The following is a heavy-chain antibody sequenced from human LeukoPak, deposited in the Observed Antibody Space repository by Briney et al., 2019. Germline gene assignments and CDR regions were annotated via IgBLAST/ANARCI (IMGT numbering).Heavy chain of an antibody. CDR1: GGSISSGGYY. CDR3: ARSSGSYSRRFDY. CDR2: INHSGST. V-gene: IGHV4-30-2*01. J-gene: IGHJ4*02. Sequence: PSQTLSLTCTVSGGSISSGGYYWSWIRQPPGKGLEWIGEINHSGSTNYNPSLKSRVTISVDTSKNQFSLKLSSVTAADTAVYYCARSSGSYSRRFDYWGQGTLVTVSS. D-gene: IGHD1-26*01.